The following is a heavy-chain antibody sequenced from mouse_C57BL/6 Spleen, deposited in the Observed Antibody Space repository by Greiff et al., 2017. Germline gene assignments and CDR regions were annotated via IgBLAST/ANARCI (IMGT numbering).Heavy chain of an antibody. J-gene: IGHJ2*01. Sequence: VQLQQSGAELVKPGASVKLSCTASGFTFNDSYMHWVKQRTEPGLEWIGRIDPEDGETKYAPKFKGKATITADTASNTAYLQISSLASEDTAVYYFAGWTVDYWGQGTTLTVSA. V-gene: IGHV14-2*01. D-gene: IGHD1-1*02. CDR3: AGWTVDY. CDR2: IDPEDGET. CDR1: GFTFNDSY.